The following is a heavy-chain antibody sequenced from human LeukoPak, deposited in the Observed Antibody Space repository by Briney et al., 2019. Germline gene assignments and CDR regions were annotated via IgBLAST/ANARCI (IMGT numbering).Heavy chain of an antibody. CDR3: ARRTYGDGDYYFDY. V-gene: IGHV5-51*01. CDR1: GYTFNSYW. J-gene: IGHJ4*02. CDR2: IHPGDSDT. Sequence: GESLKISCNGSGYTFNSYWIGWARQKPGKGLEWMGLIHPGDSDTRYSPSFQGQVTISADKSISTAYLQWSSLKASDTAMYYCARRTYGDGDYYFDYWGQGTLVTVSS. D-gene: IGHD4-17*01.